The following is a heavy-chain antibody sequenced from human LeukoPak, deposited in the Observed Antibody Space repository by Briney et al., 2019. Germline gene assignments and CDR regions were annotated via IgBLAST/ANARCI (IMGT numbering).Heavy chain of an antibody. CDR3: ASESQDGSFDY. Sequence: GESLKISCNGSGYSFSSYWIGWVRQMPGKGLEWMGIIYPGDSDTRYSPSFRGQVTISADKSISTAYLQWNSLKASDTAMYYCASESQDGSFDYWGQGTLVTVSS. CDR1: GYSFSSYW. CDR2: IYPGDSDT. V-gene: IGHV5-51*01. J-gene: IGHJ4*02.